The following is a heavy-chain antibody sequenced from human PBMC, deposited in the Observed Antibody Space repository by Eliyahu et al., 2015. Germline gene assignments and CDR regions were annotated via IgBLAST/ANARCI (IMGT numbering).Heavy chain of an antibody. V-gene: IGHV3-15*01. CDR1: GVIFSYAW. CDR3: TTRGRSIFDF. D-gene: IGHD3-10*01. CDR2: IKIKSDGETT. Sequence: EVQLVESGGGLVMPGGSLRLSCAASGVIFSYAWMSWVRQAPGKGLEWVGHIKIKSDGETTDFAAPVKGRFTISRDDSKNTLYLQMNTLKTEDTAVYYCTTRGRSIFDFWGQGTLVTVSS. J-gene: IGHJ4*02.